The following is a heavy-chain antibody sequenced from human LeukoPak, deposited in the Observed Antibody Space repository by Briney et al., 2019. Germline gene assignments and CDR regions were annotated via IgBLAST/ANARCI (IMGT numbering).Heavy chain of an antibody. Sequence: GGSLRLSCAASGFTFSSYAMHWVRQAPGKGLEWVAVISYDGSNKYYADSVKGRFTISRDNSKNTLYLQMNSLRAEDTAVYYCARDPDPPQSHFDYWGQGTLVTVSS. CDR1: GFTFSSYA. CDR3: ARDPDPPQSHFDY. J-gene: IGHJ4*02. CDR2: ISYDGSNK. V-gene: IGHV3-30-3*01.